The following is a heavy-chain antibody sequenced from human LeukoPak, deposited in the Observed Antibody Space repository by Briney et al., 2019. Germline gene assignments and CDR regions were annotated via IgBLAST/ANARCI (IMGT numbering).Heavy chain of an antibody. CDR3: ARDPPGLTLGTPGDY. D-gene: IGHD3-16*01. Sequence: ASVKVSCKASGYTFTSYGIAWVRQAPGQGLQWMGWISANNGDTSYSQKLQGRVTMTTDTSTNRAYMELRSLTSDDTAVYYCARDPPGLTLGTPGDYWGQGTLVIVSS. CDR1: GYTFTSYG. J-gene: IGHJ4*02. V-gene: IGHV1-18*01. CDR2: ISANNGDT.